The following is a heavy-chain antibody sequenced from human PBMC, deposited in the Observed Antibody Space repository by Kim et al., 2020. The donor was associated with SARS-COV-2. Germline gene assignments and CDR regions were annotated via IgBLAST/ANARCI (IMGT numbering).Heavy chain of an antibody. Sequence: IYAQEVEGRVTMTEDTDANTAYMELSSLRPEDTAVYCCISGPEGSYMDFDHWGQGTLVTVSS. CDR3: ISGPEGSYMDFDH. D-gene: IGHD3-10*01. V-gene: IGHV1-24*01. J-gene: IGHJ4*02.